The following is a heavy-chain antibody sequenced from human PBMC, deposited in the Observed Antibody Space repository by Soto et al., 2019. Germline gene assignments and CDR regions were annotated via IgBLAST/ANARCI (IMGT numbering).Heavy chain of an antibody. D-gene: IGHD5-18*01. J-gene: IGHJ4*02. Sequence: PSWTLSLTCTVSGRSISGGDYYWSWIRQPPGKGLEWIGYIYYSGSTYYNPSLKSLVTISVDTSKNQFPLKLSSVTAADTAVYYCAREGYSYGSIDYWGQGTLVTVSS. CDR1: GRSISGGDYY. CDR2: IYYSGST. CDR3: AREGYSYGSIDY. V-gene: IGHV4-30-4*02.